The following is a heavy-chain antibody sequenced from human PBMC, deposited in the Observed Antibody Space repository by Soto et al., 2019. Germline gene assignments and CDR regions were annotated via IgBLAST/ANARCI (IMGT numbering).Heavy chain of an antibody. D-gene: IGHD3-16*01. CDR2: INHSEST. Sequence: PSETLSLTCAVYGGSFSGYYWSWIRQPPGKGLEWIGEINHSESTNYNPSLKSRVTISVDTSKNQFSLKLSSVTAADTAVYYCARVAGVMITFGGAIPSPPGGYYYMDVWGKGTTVTVSS. V-gene: IGHV4-34*01. J-gene: IGHJ6*03. CDR3: ARVAGVMITFGGAIPSPPGGYYYMDV. CDR1: GGSFSGYY.